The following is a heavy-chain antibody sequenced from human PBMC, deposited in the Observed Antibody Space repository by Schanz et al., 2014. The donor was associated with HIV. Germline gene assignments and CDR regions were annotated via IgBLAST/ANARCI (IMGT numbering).Heavy chain of an antibody. J-gene: IGHJ5*02. CDR3: ARGVRRDCRTPDCNTGWFDP. Sequence: QVQLQQWGAGLLKPSETLSLTCAVYGGSFSDYYWSWIRQSPGKGLEWIGEINHSGSTNYSPSLKSRVTISVDASKRQFSLNLASVTAADTAVYYCARGVRRDCRTPDCNTGWFDPWGQGTLVTVSS. CDR1: GGSFSDYY. V-gene: IGHV4-34*01. D-gene: IGHD2-15*01. CDR2: INHSGST.